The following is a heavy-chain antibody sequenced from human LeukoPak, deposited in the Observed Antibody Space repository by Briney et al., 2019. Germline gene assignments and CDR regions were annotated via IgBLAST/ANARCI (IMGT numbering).Heavy chain of an antibody. CDR2: IHSIGST. V-gene: IGHV4-39*01. J-gene: IGHJ4*02. D-gene: IGHD3-10*01. CDR3: ARVGYGSGSYSDY. Sequence: PSETLSLTCTLSGGSISSGSFLWDWIRQPPGKGLEWLGSIHSIGSTYYNPSLKSRLTMSVDTSKNQFSLKLSSVTAADTAVYYCARVGYGSGSYSDYWGQGTLVTVSS. CDR1: GGSISSGSFL.